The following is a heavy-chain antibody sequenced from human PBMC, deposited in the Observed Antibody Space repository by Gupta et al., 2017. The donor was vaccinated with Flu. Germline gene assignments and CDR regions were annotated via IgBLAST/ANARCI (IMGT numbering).Heavy chain of an antibody. CDR3: ARGGGAYGDNYYYYGMDV. CDR2: IYHSGTT. CDR1: GGSISSYY. D-gene: IGHD4-17*01. V-gene: IGHV4-59*12. J-gene: IGHJ6*02. Sequence: VQLQESGPGLVTPSETLSLTCTVSGGSISSYYWRWIRQPPGKGLEWIGYIYHSGTTNYHPSLKSRVTISVDTSKNHFSLKLSSVTAADTAVYYCARGGGAYGDNYYYYGMDVWGQGTTVTVSS.